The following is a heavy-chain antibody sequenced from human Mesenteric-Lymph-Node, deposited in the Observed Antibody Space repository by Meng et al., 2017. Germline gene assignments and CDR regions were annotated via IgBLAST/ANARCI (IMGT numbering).Heavy chain of an antibody. CDR2: IYYSGST. D-gene: IGHD5-24*01. J-gene: IGHJ3*02. CDR3: ARDGRWLQLQYAFDI. Sequence: SETLSLTCTVSGGSISSGGYYWSWIRQHPGKGLEWIGYIYYSGSTYYNPSLKSRVTISVDTSKNQFSLKLSSVTAADTAVYYCARDGRWLQLQYAFDIWGQGTMVTVSS. V-gene: IGHV4-31*03. CDR1: GGSISSGGYY.